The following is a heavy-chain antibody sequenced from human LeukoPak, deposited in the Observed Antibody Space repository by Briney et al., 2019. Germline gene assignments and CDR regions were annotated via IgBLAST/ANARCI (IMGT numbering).Heavy chain of an antibody. Sequence: PGGSLRLSCAASGFTFSSYSMNWVRQAPGKGLEWVSSISSSSSYIYYADSVKGRLTISRDNAKNSLYLQMNSLRAEDTAVYYCARDLDGYNPSLGYWGQGTLVTVSS. V-gene: IGHV3-21*01. CDR1: GFTFSSYS. CDR2: ISSSSSYI. D-gene: IGHD5-24*01. CDR3: ARDLDGYNPSLGY. J-gene: IGHJ4*02.